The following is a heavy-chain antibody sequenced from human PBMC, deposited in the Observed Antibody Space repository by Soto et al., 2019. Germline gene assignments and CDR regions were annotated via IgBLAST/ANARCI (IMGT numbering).Heavy chain of an antibody. CDR2: IYSGGST. CDR1: GFTVSSNY. CDR3: ARRGHYYDSSGYPNYGMDV. Sequence: EVQLVESGGGLVQPGGSLRLSCAASGFTVSSNYMSWVRQAPGKGLEWVSVIYSGGSTYYADSVKGRFTISRDNSKNTLYLQMNSLRADDTAVYYCARRGHYYDSSGYPNYGMDVWGQGTTVTVSS. J-gene: IGHJ6*02. V-gene: IGHV3-66*01. D-gene: IGHD3-22*01.